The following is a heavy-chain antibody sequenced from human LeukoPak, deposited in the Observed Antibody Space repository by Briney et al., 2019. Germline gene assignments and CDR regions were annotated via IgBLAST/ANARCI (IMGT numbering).Heavy chain of an antibody. CDR1: GGSFSGYY. Sequence: SETLSLTCAVYGGSFSGYYWSWIRQPPGKGLEWIGEINHSGSTNYNPSLKSRVTISVDTSKNQFSLKLSSVTAADTAVYYCAREDCTNGVCYRFDYWGQGTLVTVSS. D-gene: IGHD2-8*01. CDR2: INHSGST. CDR3: AREDCTNGVCYRFDY. J-gene: IGHJ4*02. V-gene: IGHV4-34*01.